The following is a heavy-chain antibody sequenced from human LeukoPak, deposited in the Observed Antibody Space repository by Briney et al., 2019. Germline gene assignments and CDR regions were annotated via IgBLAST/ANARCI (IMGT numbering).Heavy chain of an antibody. CDR1: GYSISSGYY. V-gene: IGHV4-38-2*02. CDR3: ARQNSGGDAFDI. CDR2: IYHSGST. Sequence: SETLSLTCTVSGYSISSGYYWGWIRQPPGKGLEWIGSIYHSGSTYYNPSLKSRVTISVDMSKNQFSLKLSSVTAADTAVYYCARQNSGGDAFDIWGQGTMVTVSS. J-gene: IGHJ3*02. D-gene: IGHD3-10*01.